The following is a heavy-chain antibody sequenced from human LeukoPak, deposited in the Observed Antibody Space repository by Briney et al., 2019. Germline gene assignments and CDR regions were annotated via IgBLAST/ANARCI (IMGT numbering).Heavy chain of an antibody. CDR2: INPSGGST. V-gene: IGHV1-46*01. J-gene: IGHJ3*02. Sequence: ASVKVSCKAFGYTFTRYGVSWVRQAPGQGLEWMGIINPSGGSTSYAQKFQGRVTMTRDMSTSTVYMELSSLRSEDTAVYYCARARQWLASGDAFDIWGQGTMVTVSS. D-gene: IGHD6-19*01. CDR3: ARARQWLASGDAFDI. CDR1: GYTFTRYG.